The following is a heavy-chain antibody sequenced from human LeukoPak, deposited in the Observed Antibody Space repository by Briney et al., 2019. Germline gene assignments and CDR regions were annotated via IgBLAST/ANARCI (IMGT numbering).Heavy chain of an antibody. CDR2: ITSSSSTK. CDR1: GFTFSSYN. CDR3: ARDLTDGWYYFEY. D-gene: IGHD5-24*01. J-gene: IGHJ4*02. Sequence: GGSLRLSCAASGFTFSSYNMNWVRQAPGKGLEWVSFITSSSSTKHHADSVKGRFTVSRDNDKNLLYLQMNSLRAEDTAVYYCARDLTDGWYYFEYWGQGTPVTVSS. V-gene: IGHV3-48*01.